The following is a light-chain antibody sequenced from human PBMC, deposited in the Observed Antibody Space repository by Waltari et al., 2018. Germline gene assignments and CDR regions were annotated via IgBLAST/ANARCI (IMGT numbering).Light chain of an antibody. Sequence: QSLLTQPPSVSAAPGQQVTIPCSGSTSNVGKKYVFWFQHFVGLAPRLLIYKNLERPSGVSDRFSASKSGTSASLFIAGLRSEDEALYYCSAWDDSRGGLWVFGGGTRVTVL. V-gene: IGLV1-47*01. J-gene: IGLJ3*02. CDR3: SAWDDSRGGLWV. CDR1: TSNVGKKY. CDR2: KNL.